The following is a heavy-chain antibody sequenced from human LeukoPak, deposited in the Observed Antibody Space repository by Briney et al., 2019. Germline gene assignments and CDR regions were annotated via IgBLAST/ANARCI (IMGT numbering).Heavy chain of an antibody. V-gene: IGHV1-18*01. CDR2: ISADNANT. J-gene: IGHJ4*02. CDR1: GYTFTSYG. CDR3: ASSVGGYYFFDY. Sequence: ASVKVSCKASGYTFTSYGISWVRQAPGQGLEWMGWISADNANTNYAQKFQGRVTMTTDTSTSTPYMELRSLRSDDTAVYYCASSVGGYYFFDYWGQGTLVTVSS. D-gene: IGHD3-10*01.